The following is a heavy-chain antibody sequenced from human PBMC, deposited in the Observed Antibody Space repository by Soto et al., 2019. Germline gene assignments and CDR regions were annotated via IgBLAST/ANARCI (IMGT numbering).Heavy chain of an antibody. J-gene: IGHJ4*02. V-gene: IGHV4-61*01. CDR1: CSSDSNKTYY. Sequence: SETLSHTCSVSCSSDSNKTYYWSWIRQHPGKKLEWIGYVYYSGTTNYNPSLKSQATISVDLSKNQFSLRLSSVTTADTALYYCARTTDVGNTLRSRYFFDYWGKGTLVTVSS. CDR2: VYYSGTT. D-gene: IGHD4-17*01. CDR3: ARTTDVGNTLRSRYFFDY.